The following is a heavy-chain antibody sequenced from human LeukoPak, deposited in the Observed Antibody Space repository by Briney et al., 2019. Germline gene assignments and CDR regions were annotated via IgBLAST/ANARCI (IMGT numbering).Heavy chain of an antibody. CDR1: EFIFDDYA. J-gene: IGHJ6*02. D-gene: IGHD3-10*01. CDR3: AKDLVGSGTSSYYYGLDV. CDR2: ISGDGTST. V-gene: IGHV3-43*02. Sequence: GGSLRLSCAASEFIFDDYAMHWVRQVPGKGLEWVSLISGDGTSTYYADSVKGRFTISRDNFKNSLYLQMSSLRTDDTALYYCAKDLVGSGTSSYYYGLDVWGQGTTVTVSS.